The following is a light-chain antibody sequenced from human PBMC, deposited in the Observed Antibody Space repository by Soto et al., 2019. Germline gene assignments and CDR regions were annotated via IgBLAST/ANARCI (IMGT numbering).Light chain of an antibody. J-gene: IGKJ1*01. CDR3: QQYNSYRT. CDR2: DAS. CDR1: QTISIW. V-gene: IGKV1-5*01. Sequence: IQVTQSPSTLSASVGDRVTITCRARQTISIWLAWYQQKPGKAPKLLIYDASILESGVTSRFSGSGSGTEFTLTISSLQPDDFATYYCQQYNSYRTFGQGTKVDIK.